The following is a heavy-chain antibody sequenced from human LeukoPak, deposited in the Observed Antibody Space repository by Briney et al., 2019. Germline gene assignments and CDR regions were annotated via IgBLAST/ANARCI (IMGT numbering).Heavy chain of an antibody. Sequence: SETLSLTCTVSGGSISAYYWSWIRQPPGKGLEWIGYIHYSGTTNYYPSLKSRVTIALDTSKNQFSLKLNSVTAADTAVYYCARVGTSSSRFFDQWGQGTLVTVSS. V-gene: IGHV4-59*01. CDR1: GGSISAYY. J-gene: IGHJ4*02. CDR2: IHYSGTT. D-gene: IGHD6-6*01. CDR3: ARVGTSSSRFFDQ.